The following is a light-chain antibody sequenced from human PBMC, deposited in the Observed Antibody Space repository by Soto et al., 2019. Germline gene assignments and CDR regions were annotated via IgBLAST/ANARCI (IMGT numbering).Light chain of an antibody. Sequence: DNVLTQSPATLSLSPGERATLSCRASQSVSSCVAWYQQKPGQAPRLLIYGASSRATGIPDRFSGSGSGTDFTPTISSLQPHDFSVYYCQQYGSSPPITFCQGTRLET. CDR1: QSVSSC. CDR2: GAS. J-gene: IGKJ5*01. V-gene: IGKV3-20*01. CDR3: QQYGSSPPIT.